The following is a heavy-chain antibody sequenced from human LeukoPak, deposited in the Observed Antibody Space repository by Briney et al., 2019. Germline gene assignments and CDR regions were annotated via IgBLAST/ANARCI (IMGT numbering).Heavy chain of an antibody. Sequence: QPGGSLRLSCAASGFTFSSYAMSWVRQAPGKGLEWVSAISGSGGSTYYADSVKGRFTISRDNSKNTLYLQMNSLRAEDTAVYYCPKQGSDILTGYLRDPAFDYWGQGTPVT. CDR2: ISGSGGST. CDR3: PKQGSDILTGYLRDPAFDY. CDR1: GFTFSSYA. V-gene: IGHV3-23*01. D-gene: IGHD3-9*01. J-gene: IGHJ4*02.